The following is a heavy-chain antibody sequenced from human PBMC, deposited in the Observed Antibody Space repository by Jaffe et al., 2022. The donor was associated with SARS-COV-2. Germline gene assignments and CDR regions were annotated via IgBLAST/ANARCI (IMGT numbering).Heavy chain of an antibody. CDR1: GYTFTGYY. Sequence: QVQLVQSGAEVKKPGASVKVSCKASGYTFTGYYMHWVRQAPGQGLEWMGWINPNSGGTNYAQKFQGWVTMTRDTSISTAYMELSRLRSDDTAVYYCARAGIAARLGYYYYGMDVWGQGTTVTVSS. D-gene: IGHD6-6*01. CDR3: ARAGIAARLGYYYYGMDV. J-gene: IGHJ6*02. CDR2: INPNSGGT. V-gene: IGHV1-2*04.